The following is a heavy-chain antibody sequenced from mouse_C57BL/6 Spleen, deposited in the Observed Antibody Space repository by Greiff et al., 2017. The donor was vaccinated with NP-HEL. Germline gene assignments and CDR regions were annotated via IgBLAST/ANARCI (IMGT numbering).Heavy chain of an antibody. V-gene: IGHV1-82*01. J-gene: IGHJ3*01. D-gene: IGHD2-12*01. CDR2: IYPGDGDT. Sequence: QVQLQQSGPELVKPGASVKISCKASGYAFSSSWMNWVKQRPGQGLEWIGRIYPGDGDTNYNEKFKGKATLTADKSSSTAYMQLSSLTSEDSAVLFCARDRDYTRFAYWGQGTQVTVSA. CDR1: GYAFSSSW. CDR3: ARDRDYTRFAY.